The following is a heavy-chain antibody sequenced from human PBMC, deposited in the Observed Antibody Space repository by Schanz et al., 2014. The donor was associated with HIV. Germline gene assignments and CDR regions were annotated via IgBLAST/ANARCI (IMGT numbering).Heavy chain of an antibody. V-gene: IGHV3-23*01. J-gene: IGHJ6*02. CDR3: AKDRITGTTGVPYYYYGMDV. D-gene: IGHD1-7*01. CDR2: ISGSGGST. Sequence: DVQILESGGGLVQPGGSRRLSCAVSGLPFSTSAMSWVRQAPGKGLEWVSDISGSGGSTYYADSVKGRFTISRDNSKNTLSLQMSSLRAEDTAVYYCAKDRITGTTGVPYYYYGMDVWGQGTTVTVSS. CDR1: GLPFSTSA.